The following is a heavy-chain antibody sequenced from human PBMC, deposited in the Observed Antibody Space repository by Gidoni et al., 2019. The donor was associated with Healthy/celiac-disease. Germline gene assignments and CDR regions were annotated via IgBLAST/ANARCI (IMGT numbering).Heavy chain of an antibody. D-gene: IGHD6-13*01. J-gene: IGHJ4*02. CDR3: ASRVGPAAGTTY. V-gene: IGHV4-34*01. CDR1: GGSFSGYY. CDR2: INHSGST. Sequence: QVQLQQWGAGLLKPSETLSLTCAVYGGSFSGYYWSWIRQPPGKGLEWIGEINHSGSTNYNPSLKSRVTISVDTSKNQFSLKLSSVTAADTAVYYCASRVGPAAGTTYWGQGTLVTVSS.